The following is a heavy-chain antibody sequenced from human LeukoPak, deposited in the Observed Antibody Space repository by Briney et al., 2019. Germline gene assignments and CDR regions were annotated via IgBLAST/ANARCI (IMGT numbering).Heavy chain of an antibody. V-gene: IGHV3-7*01. D-gene: IGHD1/OR15-1a*01. CDR2: IKQDGSDE. J-gene: IGHJ4*02. CDR1: GFTFSSYA. Sequence: GSLRLSCAASGFTFSSYAMSWVRQAPGEGLEWVANIKQDGSDENYVDSVKGRFTISRDNAMNSLYLQMNSLRAEDTAVYYCARNKRGDYWGQGTLVTVSS. CDR3: ARNKRGDY.